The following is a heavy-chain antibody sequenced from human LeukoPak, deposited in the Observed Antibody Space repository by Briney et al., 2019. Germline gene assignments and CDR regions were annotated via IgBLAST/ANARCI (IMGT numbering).Heavy chain of an antibody. CDR3: ARVYSTCWSKGLMDV. CDR1: GGSISSYY. CDR2: IYDSGST. Sequence: SETLSLTCTVSGGSISSYYWSWIRQPPGKGLEWGGYIYDSGSTNYNPSLKSRRTITVDTSKKHFSLKRSYGIAADTAVDYCARVYSTCWSKGLMDVWGQGTTVTVSS. J-gene: IGHJ6*02. V-gene: IGHV4-59*01. D-gene: IGHD2/OR15-2a*01.